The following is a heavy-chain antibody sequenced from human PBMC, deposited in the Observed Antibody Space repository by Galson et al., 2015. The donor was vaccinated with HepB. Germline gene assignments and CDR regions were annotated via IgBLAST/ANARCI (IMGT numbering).Heavy chain of an antibody. V-gene: IGHV3-48*02. CDR1: GFTFSSYS. CDR3: ASVLRTDGEIVSKDRTHTKHSPRFDY. CDR2: ISSSSSTI. Sequence: SLRLSCAASGFTFSSYSMNWVRQAPGKGLEWVSYISSSSSTIYYADSVKGRFTISRDNAKNSLYLQMNSLRDEDTAVYYCASVLRTDGEIVSKDRTHTKHSPRFDYWGQGTLVTVSS. J-gene: IGHJ4*02. D-gene: IGHD3-22*01.